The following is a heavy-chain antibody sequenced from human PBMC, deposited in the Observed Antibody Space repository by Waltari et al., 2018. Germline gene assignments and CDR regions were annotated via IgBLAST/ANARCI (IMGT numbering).Heavy chain of an antibody. J-gene: IGHJ3*01. D-gene: IGHD2-2*02. CDR1: DLTFSPYL. Sequence: EVQLMESGRGLVQPGGSLRPSCSASDLTFSPYLINWCRQAPGKGLEWVCSISGSGAEWYAESVRGRFTISRDNPKNTVFLQMNSLRVEDTALYYCAKDDRYPDDVFGLWGLGTMVTVSS. CDR2: ISGSGAE. V-gene: IGHV3-23*01. CDR3: AKDDRYPDDVFGL.